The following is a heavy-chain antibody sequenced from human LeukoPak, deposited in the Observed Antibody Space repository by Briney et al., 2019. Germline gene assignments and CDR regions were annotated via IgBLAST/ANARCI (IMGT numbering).Heavy chain of an antibody. Sequence: ASVKVSCKASGYTFTAYYMHWLRQAPGQRLEWMGWINPNSGGTNFAQKFQARVTMTRDTSISTAYMELSRLRSDDSAVYYCARGRAVDCTNGVCLPSDYWGQGTLVTVSS. CDR1: GYTFTAYY. D-gene: IGHD2-8*01. V-gene: IGHV1-2*02. J-gene: IGHJ4*02. CDR2: INPNSGGT. CDR3: ARGRAVDCTNGVCLPSDY.